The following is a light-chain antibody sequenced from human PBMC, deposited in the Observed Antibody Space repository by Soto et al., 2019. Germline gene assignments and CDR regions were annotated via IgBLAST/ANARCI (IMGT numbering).Light chain of an antibody. CDR3: QPRSNWTLT. Sequence: EIVLTQSPATLSLSPGERATLSCRASQSFSSSLAWYQRKPGQAPRLLIYDASNRATRIPARFSGSGSGTDLTLTISSLDPEAFAVYYCQPRSNWTLTFGGGTKVEIK. CDR2: DAS. J-gene: IGKJ4*01. V-gene: IGKV3-11*01. CDR1: QSFSSS.